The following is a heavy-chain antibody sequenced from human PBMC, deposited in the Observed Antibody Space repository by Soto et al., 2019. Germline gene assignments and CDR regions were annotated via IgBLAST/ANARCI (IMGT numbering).Heavy chain of an antibody. CDR1: GGSFSGYY. V-gene: IGHV4-34*01. CDR2: INDRGSI. J-gene: IGHJ2*01. Sequence: QVQLQQWGAGPSRPLETLSLTCGVSGGSFSGYYWAWIRQSPGKGLEWIGEINDRGSINYNPSLTSRVSISVDTSKNHYSLNLRSVTAADTAVYYCARESHDILTGPPWVWYFDLWGRGTLVTVSS. CDR3: ARESHDILTGPPWVWYFDL. D-gene: IGHD3-9*01.